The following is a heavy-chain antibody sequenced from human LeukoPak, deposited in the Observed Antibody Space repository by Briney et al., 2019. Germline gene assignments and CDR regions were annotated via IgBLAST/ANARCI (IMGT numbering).Heavy chain of an antibody. CDR1: GFTFSSYS. J-gene: IGHJ4*02. D-gene: IGHD3-10*01. Sequence: GGSLRLSCAASGFTFSSYSMNWVRQAPGKGLEWVSYISSSSTTIYYADSVKGRFTISRDNSKNTLYLQMNSLRAEDTAVYYCARDANPFDYYGVEFDYWGQGTLVTVSS. V-gene: IGHV3-48*01. CDR3: ARDANPFDYYGVEFDY. CDR2: ISSSSTTI.